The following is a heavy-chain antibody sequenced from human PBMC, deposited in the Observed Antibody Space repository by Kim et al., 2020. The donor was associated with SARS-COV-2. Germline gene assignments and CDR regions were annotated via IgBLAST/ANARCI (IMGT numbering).Heavy chain of an antibody. CDR2: IYHSGST. J-gene: IGHJ5*02. V-gene: IGHV4-38-2*02. CDR3: ASLRLGELSFGSPQYNWFDP. Sequence: SETLSLTCTVSGYSISSGYYWGWIRQPPGKGLEWIGSIYHSGSTYYNPSLKSRVTISVDTSKNQFSLKLSSVTAADTAVYYCASLRLGELSFGSPQYNWFDPWGQGTLVTVSS. CDR1: GYSISSGYY. D-gene: IGHD3-16*02.